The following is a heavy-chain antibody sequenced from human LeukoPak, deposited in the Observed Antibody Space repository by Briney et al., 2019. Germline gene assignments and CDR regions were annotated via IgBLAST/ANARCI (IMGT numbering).Heavy chain of an antibody. CDR1: GFTFSSYA. J-gene: IGHJ4*02. D-gene: IGHD3-22*01. Sequence: GRSLRLSCAASGFTFSSYAMHWVRQAPGKGLEWVAVISYDGSNKYYADSVKGRFTISRDNSKNTLYLQMNSLRAEDTAVYYCARDRFGDDSSGYFPDYWGQGTLVTVSS. CDR3: ARDRFGDDSSGYFPDY. CDR2: ISYDGSNK. V-gene: IGHV3-30-3*01.